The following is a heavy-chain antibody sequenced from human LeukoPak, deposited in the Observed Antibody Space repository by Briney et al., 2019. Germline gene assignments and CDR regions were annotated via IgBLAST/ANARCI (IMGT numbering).Heavy chain of an antibody. CDR2: INPGGSST. CDR1: GYSFTSHY. CDR3: ARAPGLRYAFDI. J-gene: IGHJ3*02. D-gene: IGHD3-10*01. Sequence: GASVKVSCKASGYSFTSHYMHWVRQAPGQGLEWLGLINPGGSSTLYAQKFQGRVTMTRDMSTTTDYMEMSSLRSEDTAVYYCARAPGLRYAFDIWGQGTMVTVSS. V-gene: IGHV1-46*01.